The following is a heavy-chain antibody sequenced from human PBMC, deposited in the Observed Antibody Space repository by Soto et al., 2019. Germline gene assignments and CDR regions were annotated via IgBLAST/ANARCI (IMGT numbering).Heavy chain of an antibody. V-gene: IGHV4-30-4*01. CDR3: ARVDTAMADCFDY. CDR2: IYYSGNT. D-gene: IGHD5-18*01. J-gene: IGHJ4*02. Sequence: PSETLSLTCTVSGGSISSGDYYWSWIRQPPGKGLEWIGYIYYSGNTYYNPSLKSRVTISVDTSKYQFSLKLSSVTAADTAMYYCARVDTAMADCFDYWGQGTLVTVSS. CDR1: GGSISSGDYY.